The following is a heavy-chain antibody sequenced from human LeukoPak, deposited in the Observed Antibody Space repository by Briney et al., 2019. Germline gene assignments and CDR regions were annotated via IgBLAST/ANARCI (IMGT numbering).Heavy chain of an antibody. Sequence: ASVKVSCKASGYTFTGYYMHWVRQAPGQGLEWMGWINPNSGGTNYAQKSQGRVTMTRDTSISTAYMELSRLRSDDTAVYYCARDVYSSSWSFDYWGQGTLVTVSS. V-gene: IGHV1-2*02. J-gene: IGHJ4*02. CDR1: GYTFTGYY. CDR3: ARDVYSSSWSFDY. CDR2: INPNSGGT. D-gene: IGHD6-13*01.